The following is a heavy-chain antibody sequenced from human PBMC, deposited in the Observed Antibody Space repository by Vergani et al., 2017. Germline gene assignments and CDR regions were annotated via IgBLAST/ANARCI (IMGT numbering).Heavy chain of an antibody. CDR2: ISGSGGST. CDR1: GFTFSSYA. D-gene: IGHD4-11*01. J-gene: IGHJ3*02. Sequence: EVQLLESGGGLVQPGGSLRLSCAASGFTFSSYAMSWVRQAPGKGLEWVSAISGSGGSTYYADSVKGRFTISRDNSKNTLDLQMNSLRAEDTAVYYCAKGKYMTTVDLDAFDIWGQGTMVTVSS. CDR3: AKGKYMTTVDLDAFDI. V-gene: IGHV3-23*01.